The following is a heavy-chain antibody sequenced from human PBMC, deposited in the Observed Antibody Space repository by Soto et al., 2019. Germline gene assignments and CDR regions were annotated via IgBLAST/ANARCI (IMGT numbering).Heavy chain of an antibody. V-gene: IGHV4-28*03. CDR3: ARGPLAYCGGDCYSGAFDI. J-gene: IGHJ3*02. Sequence: SETQSLTCAVSGYSISSSKWWGWIRQPPGKGLEWIGEINHSGITNYNPSLKSRVTISVDTSKNQFSLKLSSVTAADTAVYYCARGPLAYCGGDCYSGAFDIWGQGTMVTVSS. D-gene: IGHD2-21*02. CDR1: GYSISSSKW. CDR2: INHSGIT.